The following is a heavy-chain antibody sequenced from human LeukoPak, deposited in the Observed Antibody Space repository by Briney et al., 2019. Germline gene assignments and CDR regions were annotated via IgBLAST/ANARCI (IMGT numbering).Heavy chain of an antibody. CDR1: GGTFSSYA. CDR3: AREYSSSWYSPYYFDY. V-gene: IGHV1-69*05. CDR2: IIPIFGTA. J-gene: IGHJ4*02. Sequence: SVKVSCKASGGTFSSYAISWVRQAPGQGLEWMGGIIPIFGTANYAQKFQGRVTITTDESTSTAYMELSSLRSEDTAVYYCAREYSSSWYSPYYFDYWGQGTLVTVSS. D-gene: IGHD6-13*01.